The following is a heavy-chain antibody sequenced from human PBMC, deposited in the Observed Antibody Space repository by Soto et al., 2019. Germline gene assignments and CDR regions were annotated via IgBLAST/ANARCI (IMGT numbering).Heavy chain of an antibody. Sequence: ASVKVSCKASGYTFTSTYMHWVRQAPGQGLEWMGVIDPNGGRTIYAEKFQGRFTTSRDNSKNTVYLQMSSLRIEDTAMYFCVVDCTGGSCLFDPWGQGTLVTVSS. J-gene: IGHJ5*02. D-gene: IGHD2-15*01. CDR1: GYTFTSTY. CDR2: IDPNGGRT. CDR3: VVDCTGGSCLFDP. V-gene: IGHV1-46*01.